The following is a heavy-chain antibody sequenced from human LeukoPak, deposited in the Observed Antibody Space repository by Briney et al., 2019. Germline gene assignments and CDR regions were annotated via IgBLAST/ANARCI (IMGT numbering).Heavy chain of an antibody. CDR1: GGSFSGYY. V-gene: IGHV4-34*01. Sequence: SSETLSLTCAVYGGSFSGYYWSWIRQPPGKGLEWIGEINHSGSTNYNPSLKSRVTISVDTSKNQFSLKLSSVTAADTAVYYCARGAKWGGNWFDPWGQGTLDTVSS. CDR2: INHSGST. J-gene: IGHJ5*02. D-gene: IGHD2-8*01. CDR3: ARGAKWGGNWFDP.